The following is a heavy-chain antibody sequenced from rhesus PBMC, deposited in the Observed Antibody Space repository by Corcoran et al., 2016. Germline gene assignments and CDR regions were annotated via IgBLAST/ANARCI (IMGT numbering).Heavy chain of an antibody. J-gene: IGHJ3*01. D-gene: IGHD5-42*01. CDR2: IYGSRTSN. Sequence: QVQLQESGPGVVKPSETLSLTCAVSGCSISDSYRWSWIRQPPGKGMEWIGYIYGSRTSNNYNPSLKSRVTSAKDTAKNQFSVKLSAVTAADTAVYYCAREGIRAFDFWGQGLRVTVSS. CDR3: AREGIRAFDF. V-gene: IGHV4S10*01. CDR1: GCSISDSYR.